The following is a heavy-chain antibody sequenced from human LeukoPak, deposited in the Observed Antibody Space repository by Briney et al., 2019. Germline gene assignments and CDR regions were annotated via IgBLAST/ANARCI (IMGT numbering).Heavy chain of an antibody. J-gene: IGHJ4*02. V-gene: IGHV3-33*01. D-gene: IGHD3-10*01. Sequence: GRSLRPSCAASGFTFSTSGMHWVRQAPGKGLEWVAVIWYDGSNKYYADSVKGRFTISRDNSKNTLYLQMNSLRAEDTAVYYCARDNRGVKAFDYWGQGTLVTVSS. CDR2: IWYDGSNK. CDR3: ARDNRGVKAFDY. CDR1: GFTFSTSG.